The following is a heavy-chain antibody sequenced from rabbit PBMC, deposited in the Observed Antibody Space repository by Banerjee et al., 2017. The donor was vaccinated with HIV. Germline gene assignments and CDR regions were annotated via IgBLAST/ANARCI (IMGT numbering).Heavy chain of an antibody. V-gene: IGHV1S45*01. CDR2: IDAGSGST. CDR3: ARSTDWGVTRLDL. D-gene: IGHD4-1*01. CDR1: GFSFSSSYW. Sequence: QEQLEESGGDLVKPEGSLTLTCTASGFSFSSSYWICWIRQAPGKGLEWIACIDAGSGSTYYASWAKGRFTITRSTSLNTVTLQMTSLTAADTATYFCARSTDWGVTRLDLWGPGTLVTVS. J-gene: IGHJ3*01.